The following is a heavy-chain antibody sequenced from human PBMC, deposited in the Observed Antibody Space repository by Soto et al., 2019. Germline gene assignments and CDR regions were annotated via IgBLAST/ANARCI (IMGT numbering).Heavy chain of an antibody. V-gene: IGHV3-30*18. CDR1: GFTFTSYG. J-gene: IGHJ6*02. Sequence: PGGSLRPSCAASGFTFTSYGMHWVRQAPGKGLKSVTFISSDGSNQYYADSVKGRLTISTANSTNTLYLKMSSLRAEDPAGYSFAKDQSDYYYYGMDVWGQGTTVTVSS. CDR3: AKDQSDYYYYGMDV. CDR2: ISSDGSNQ.